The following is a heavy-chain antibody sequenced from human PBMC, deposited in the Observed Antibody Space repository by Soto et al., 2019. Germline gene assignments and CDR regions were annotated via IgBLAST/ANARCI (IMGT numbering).Heavy chain of an antibody. CDR2: ISYSGST. Sequence: QVQLQESGPGLVKPSQTLSLTCTVSGGSISSGGYYWSWIRQHPGKGLEWIGYISYSGSTYSNPSRTSRVTILVATSKNQFSRKLSSVTAADTAVYYCAIVFFYGDYRWFDPWGQGTLVTVSS. CDR1: GGSISSGGYY. V-gene: IGHV4-31*03. D-gene: IGHD4-17*01. J-gene: IGHJ5*02. CDR3: AIVFFYGDYRWFDP.